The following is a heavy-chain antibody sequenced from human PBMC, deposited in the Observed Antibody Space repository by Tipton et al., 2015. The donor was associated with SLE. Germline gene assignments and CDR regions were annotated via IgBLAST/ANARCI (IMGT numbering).Heavy chain of an antibody. D-gene: IGHD3-3*01. J-gene: IGHJ4*02. Sequence: LRLSCAVYGGSFSGYYWSWIRQPPGKGLEWIGAIDHSGSTNYNPSLKSRVTISVDTSKNQFSLKLSSVTAADTAVYYCARRPPSITIFGGDWGQGTLVTVSS. CDR2: IDHSGST. CDR1: GGSFSGYY. CDR3: ARRPPSITIFGGD. V-gene: IGHV4-34*01.